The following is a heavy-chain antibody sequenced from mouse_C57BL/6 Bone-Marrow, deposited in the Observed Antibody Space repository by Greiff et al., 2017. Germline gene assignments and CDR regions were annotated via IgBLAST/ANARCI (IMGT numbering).Heavy chain of an antibody. V-gene: IGHV5-12*01. CDR1: GFTFSDYY. D-gene: IGHD3-2*02. CDR2: ISNGGGST. CDR3: ASQTAQGFAY. J-gene: IGHJ3*01. Sequence: EVKLMESGGGLVQPGGSLKLSCAASGFTFSDYYMYWVRQTPEQRLEWVAYISNGGGSTYYPDTVKGRFTISRDNAKNTLYLQMSRLKSEDTAMXYCASQTAQGFAYWGQGTLVTVSA.